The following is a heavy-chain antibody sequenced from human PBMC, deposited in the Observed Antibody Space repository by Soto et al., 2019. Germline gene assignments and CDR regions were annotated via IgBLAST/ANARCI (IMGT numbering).Heavy chain of an antibody. CDR3: VREMPVPIRGGYYYYYGMDV. V-gene: IGHV3-74*01. CDR1: GFSFNDNW. Sequence: GGSLRLSCAASGFSFNDNWMHWVRQVPGKGLMWVSRLKSDGRDTIYADSVKGRFTVSRDSAKNTLYLQMNSLRVEDTAVYYCVREMPVPIRGGYYYYYGMDVWGQGTTVTVSS. J-gene: IGHJ6*02. CDR2: LKSDGRDT. D-gene: IGHD2-2*01.